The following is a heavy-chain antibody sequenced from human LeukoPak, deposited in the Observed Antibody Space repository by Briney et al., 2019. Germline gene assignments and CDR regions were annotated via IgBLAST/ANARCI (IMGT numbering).Heavy chain of an antibody. D-gene: IGHD4-17*01. V-gene: IGHV3-21*03. CDR2: ISSSSSWI. Sequence: GGSLRLSCAASEFSFSSYSMNWVRQAPGKGLEWVSSISSSSSWIFYADSVKGRFTISRDNAKNSLFLQMNSLKTEDTAVYYCTTDLDYGDYYRDYWGQGTLVTVSS. CDR1: EFSFSSYS. J-gene: IGHJ4*02. CDR3: TTDLDYGDYYRDY.